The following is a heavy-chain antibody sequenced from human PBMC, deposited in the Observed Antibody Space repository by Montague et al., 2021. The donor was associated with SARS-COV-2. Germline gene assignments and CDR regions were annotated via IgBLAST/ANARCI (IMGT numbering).Heavy chain of an antibody. CDR3: ARRSLGYCSGGSYYSGYDY. CDR2: IYYSGST. CDR1: GGSISSYY. J-gene: IGHJ4*02. D-gene: IGHD2-15*01. Sequence: SETLSLTCTVSGGSISSYYWSWIRRPPGKGLEWIGYIYYSGSTNYNPSLKSRVTISVDTSKNQFSLKLSSVTAADTAVYYCARRSLGYCSGGSYYSGYDYWGQGTLVTVSS. V-gene: IGHV4-59*01.